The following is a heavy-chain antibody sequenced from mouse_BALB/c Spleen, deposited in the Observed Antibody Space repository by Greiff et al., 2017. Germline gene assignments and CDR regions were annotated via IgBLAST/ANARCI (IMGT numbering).Heavy chain of an antibody. CDR3: ARSDGYYAAWFAY. CDR2: INPSSGYT. CDR1: GYTFTSYT. Sequence: QVHVKQSGAELARPGASVKMSCKASGYTFTSYTMHWVKQRPGQGLEWIGYINPSSGYTNYNQKFKDKATLTADKSSSTAYMQLSSLTSEDSAVYYCARSDGYYAAWFAYWGQGTLVTVSA. D-gene: IGHD2-3*01. J-gene: IGHJ3*01. V-gene: IGHV1-4*01.